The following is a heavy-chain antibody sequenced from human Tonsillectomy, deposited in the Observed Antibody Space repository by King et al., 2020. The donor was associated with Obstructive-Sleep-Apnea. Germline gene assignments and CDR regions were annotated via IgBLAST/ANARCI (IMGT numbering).Heavy chain of an antibody. Sequence: VQLQESGPGLVKPSETLSLTCAVSGGSISSYYWNWIRKPPGKGLEWIGYGYYTGSTNYHPSLKNRVSISVDTSKNQFSLNLSSVTAADTAGYYCARADYYYDTVQEWGQGTLVTVSS. D-gene: IGHD3-22*01. CDR3: ARADYYYDTVQE. V-gene: IGHV4-59*01. J-gene: IGHJ1*01. CDR2: GYYTGST. CDR1: GGSISSYY.